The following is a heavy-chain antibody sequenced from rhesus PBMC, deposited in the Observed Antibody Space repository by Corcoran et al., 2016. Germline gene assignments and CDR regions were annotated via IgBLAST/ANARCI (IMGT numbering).Heavy chain of an antibody. CDR1: GFTFSSYG. CDR2: INSVGGST. Sequence: EVQLVETGGGLVQPGGSLKLSCAASGFTFSSYGMSWVRQVPGKGLEWVSAINSVGGSTYYADSVKGRFTISRDNSKNTLSLQMNSLRAEDTAVYYCAKEEEWLHIFDYWGQGVLVTVSS. CDR3: AKEEEWLHIFDY. D-gene: IGHD2-21*01. J-gene: IGHJ4*01. V-gene: IGHV3S5*01.